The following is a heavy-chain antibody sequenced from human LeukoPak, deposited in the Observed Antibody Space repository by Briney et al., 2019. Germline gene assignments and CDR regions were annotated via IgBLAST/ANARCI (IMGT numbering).Heavy chain of an antibody. V-gene: IGHV3-48*01. J-gene: IGHJ5*02. CDR3: AKDPPRWGIVVVVAAEGGSWFDP. CDR1: GFTFSSYS. Sequence: GGSLRLSCAASGFTFSSYSMNWVRQAPGKGLEWVSYISSSSSTIYYADSVKGRFTISRDNSKNTLYLQMNSLRAEDTAVYYCAKDPPRWGIVVVVAAEGGSWFDPWGQGTLVTVSS. D-gene: IGHD2-15*01. CDR2: ISSSSSTI.